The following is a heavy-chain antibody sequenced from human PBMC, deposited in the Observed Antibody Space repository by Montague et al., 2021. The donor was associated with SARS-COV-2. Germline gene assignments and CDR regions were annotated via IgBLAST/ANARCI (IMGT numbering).Heavy chain of an antibody. CDR3: ARHRNYGDHSLDNWFHP. J-gene: IGHJ5*02. D-gene: IGHD4-17*01. CDR2: IHNSGTT. CDR1: GDSTSCPNCY. V-gene: IGHV4-39*01. Sequence: SETLSLTCTVSGDSTSCPNCYWGWIRQAPGKGLDWIGTIHNSGTTYYXXXLKSRLTISIDTSKNQFSLKLTSVTAADTAVYYCARHRNYGDHSLDNWFHPWGQGTLVTVSS.